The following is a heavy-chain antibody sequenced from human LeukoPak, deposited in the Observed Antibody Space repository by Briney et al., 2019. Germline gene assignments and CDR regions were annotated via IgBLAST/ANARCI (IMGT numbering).Heavy chain of an antibody. J-gene: IGHJ4*02. CDR1: GFTFSSYA. Sequence: GGSLRLSCGASGFTFSSYAMSWVRQAPGKGLEWVSYISSSGSTIYYADSVKGRFTISRDNAKNSLYLQMNSLRAEDTAVYYCARDRYDHYIDYWGQGTLVTVSS. CDR3: ARDRYDHYIDY. V-gene: IGHV3-48*04. CDR2: ISSSGSTI. D-gene: IGHD1-1*01.